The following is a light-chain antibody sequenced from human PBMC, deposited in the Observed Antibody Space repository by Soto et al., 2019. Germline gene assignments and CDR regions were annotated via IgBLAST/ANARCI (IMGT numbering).Light chain of an antibody. CDR2: GAS. J-gene: IGKJ1*01. CDR1: QGISNF. CDR3: QKYHSAPPT. Sequence: DIRLTQTPSSLSASVGDRVTITCRATQGISNFVAWYQQKPGKVPKLLIHGASTLQSGVPSRFSGSGSGTEFIFSINSLQPEDVGIYYCQKYHSAPPTFGHGTRVDIK. V-gene: IGKV1-27*01.